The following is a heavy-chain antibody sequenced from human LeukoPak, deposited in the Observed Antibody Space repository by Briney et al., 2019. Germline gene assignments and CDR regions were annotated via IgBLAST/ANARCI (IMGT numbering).Heavy chain of an antibody. J-gene: IGHJ3*02. CDR2: IGTAGEI. V-gene: IGHV3-13*01. Sequence: GGSLRLSCAASGFTFSSYDIHWVRQATGKGLEWVSGIGTAGEIYYPGSVKGRFTISRENAKNSLYLQMNSLRAGDTAVYYCAKEYDILTGYYAFDIWGQGTMVTVSS. CDR3: AKEYDILTGYYAFDI. CDR1: GFTFSSYD. D-gene: IGHD3-9*01.